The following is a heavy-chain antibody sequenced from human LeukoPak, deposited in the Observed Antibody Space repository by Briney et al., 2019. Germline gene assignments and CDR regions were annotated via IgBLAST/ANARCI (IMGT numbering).Heavy chain of an antibody. CDR1: GYTFTSYG. CDR2: IGAYNGNT. CDR3: ARADYYDSSGYYLRPYYFDY. V-gene: IGHV1-18*01. D-gene: IGHD3-22*01. Sequence: ASVKVSCKASGYTFTSYGISWVRQAPGQGLEWMGWIGAYNGNTNYAQKLQGRVTMTTDTSTSTAYMELRSLRSDDTAVYYCARADYYDSSGYYLRPYYFDYWGQGTLVTVSS. J-gene: IGHJ4*02.